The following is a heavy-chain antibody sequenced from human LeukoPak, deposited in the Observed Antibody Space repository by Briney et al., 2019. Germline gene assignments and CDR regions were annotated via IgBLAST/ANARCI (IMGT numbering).Heavy chain of an antibody. CDR2: ISSSSGTI. V-gene: IGHV3-48*01. J-gene: IGHJ2*01. CDR3: ASSVATISAWYFDV. D-gene: IGHD5-12*01. Sequence: GGSLRLSCAASGFSFSTYSMNWVRQAPGKGLDWVSFISSSSGTIYYADSVKGRFTISRDNAKNSLYLQMNSLRGEDTAVYYCASSVATISAWYFDVWGRGTLVTVSS. CDR1: GFSFSTYS.